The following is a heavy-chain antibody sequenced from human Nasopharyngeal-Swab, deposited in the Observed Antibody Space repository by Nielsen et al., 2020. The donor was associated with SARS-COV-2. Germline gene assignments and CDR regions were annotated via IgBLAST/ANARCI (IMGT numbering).Heavy chain of an antibody. Sequence: SGSTLVQPTQTLTLTCTFSGLSLSTSGMCVSWIRQPPGKALEWLALIDWDDDKYYSTSLKTRLTISKDTSKNQVVLTMTNMDPVDTATYYCARIRYDILTGYYIGFDYWGQGTLVTVSS. V-gene: IGHV2-70*01. J-gene: IGHJ4*02. CDR1: GLSLSTSGMC. CDR2: IDWDDDK. CDR3: ARIRYDILTGYYIGFDY. D-gene: IGHD3-9*01.